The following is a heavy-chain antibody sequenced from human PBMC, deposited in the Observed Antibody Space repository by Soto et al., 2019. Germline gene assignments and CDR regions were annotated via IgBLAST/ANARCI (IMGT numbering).Heavy chain of an antibody. CDR1: GITFSSSA. CDR3: GKDKPAAGSQWLVPI. Sequence: GSLRLSGAASGITFSSSAITLVLQTPGMGVQWVSAISDSGGSTYYADSVRGRFTISRDNSKNTLYLQLNGLGAEDTAVYYCGKDKPAAGSQWLVPIWGRGTLVTVSS. D-gene: IGHD6-19*01. CDR2: ISDSGGST. J-gene: IGHJ4*02. V-gene: IGHV3-23*01.